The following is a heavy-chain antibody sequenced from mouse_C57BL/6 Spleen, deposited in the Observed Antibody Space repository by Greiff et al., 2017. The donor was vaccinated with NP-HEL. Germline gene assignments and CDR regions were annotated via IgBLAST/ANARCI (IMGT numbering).Heavy chain of an antibody. J-gene: IGHJ4*01. D-gene: IGHD2-4*01. CDR2: INPSNGGT. Sequence: QVQLQQPGTELVKPGASVKLSCKASGYTFTSYWMHWVKQRPGQGLEWIGNINPSNGGTNYNEKFKSKATLTVDKSSSTAYMQLSSLTSEDSAVYYGARSPIYYDYDVRSAMDYWGQGTSVTVSS. V-gene: IGHV1-53*01. CDR1: GYTFTSYW. CDR3: ARSPIYYDYDVRSAMDY.